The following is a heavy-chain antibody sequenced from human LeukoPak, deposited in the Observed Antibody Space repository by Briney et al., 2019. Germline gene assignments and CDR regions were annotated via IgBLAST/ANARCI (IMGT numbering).Heavy chain of an antibody. J-gene: IGHJ4*02. V-gene: IGHV3-33*06. CDR3: AKDPTKGTAMNWEPVTDY. CDR1: GFTFSSYG. CDR2: IWYDGSNK. Sequence: GRSLRLSCAASGFTFSSYGMHWVRQAPGKGLEWVAVIWYDGSNKYYADSVKGRFTISRDNYKNTLYLQMNSLRAEDTAVYYCAKDPTKGTAMNWEPVTDYWGQGTLVTVSS. D-gene: IGHD5-18*01.